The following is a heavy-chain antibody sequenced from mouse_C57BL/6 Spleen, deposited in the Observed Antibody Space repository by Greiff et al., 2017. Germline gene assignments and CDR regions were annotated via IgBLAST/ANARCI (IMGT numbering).Heavy chain of an antibody. CDR3: APWGDYDAAWFAY. D-gene: IGHD2-4*01. V-gene: IGHV1-26*01. CDR1: GYTFTDYY. Sequence: EVQLQQSGPELVKPGASVKISCKASGYTFTDYYMNWVKQSHGKSLEWIGDINPNNGGTSYNQKFKGKATLTVDKSSSTAYMELRSLTSEDSAVYYCAPWGDYDAAWFAYWGQGTLVTVSA. J-gene: IGHJ3*01. CDR2: INPNNGGT.